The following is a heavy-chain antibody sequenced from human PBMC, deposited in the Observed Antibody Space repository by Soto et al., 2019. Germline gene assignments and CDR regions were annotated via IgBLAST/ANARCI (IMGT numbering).Heavy chain of an antibody. CDR1: AGTVSSYA. CDR2: IMPSYGTA. CDR3: ATPPEGGSADDYYGMDV. D-gene: IGHD3-16*01. V-gene: IGHV1-69*12. Sequence: QVQLVQSGAEVKKPGSSVTVSCKASAGTVSSYAISCVRQAPGQGLAWMGGIMPSYGTADDAQKFQDRVTITADESTSTAYMELSSLRSEDTAVYYCATPPEGGSADDYYGMDVWGQGTTVTVSS. J-gene: IGHJ6*02.